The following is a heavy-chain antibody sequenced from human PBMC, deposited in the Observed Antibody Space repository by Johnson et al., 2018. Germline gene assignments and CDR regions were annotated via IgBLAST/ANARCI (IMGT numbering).Heavy chain of an antibody. V-gene: IGHV3-48*02. Sequence: VQLVESGGGLVPPGGSLRLSCAASGFTFSSYSMNWVRQAPGKGLEWVSYISSSSSTIYYADSVKGRFTISRDNAKNSLYLQMNSRRDEETSVPYCARDLLGGYFNWFDPWGQGTLVTVSS. CDR1: GFTFSSYS. J-gene: IGHJ5*02. D-gene: IGHD3-3*02. CDR3: ARDLLGGYFNWFDP. CDR2: ISSSSSTI.